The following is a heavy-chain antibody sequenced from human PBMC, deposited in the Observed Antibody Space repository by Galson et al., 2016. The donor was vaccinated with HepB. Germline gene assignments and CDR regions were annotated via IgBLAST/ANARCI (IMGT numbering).Heavy chain of an antibody. V-gene: IGHV3-53*01. J-gene: IGHJ4*02. D-gene: IGHD1-1*01. Sequence: SLRLSCAASEFTFSNYGMSWVRQAPGKGLEWVSFIHSGGGAYYTHSVKGRFTISTDNSKNTLYLQMNSLRAEDTAIYYCARGGPHNNYFDYWGQGTLVTVSS. CDR2: IHSGGGA. CDR1: EFTFSNYG. CDR3: ARGGPHNNYFDY.